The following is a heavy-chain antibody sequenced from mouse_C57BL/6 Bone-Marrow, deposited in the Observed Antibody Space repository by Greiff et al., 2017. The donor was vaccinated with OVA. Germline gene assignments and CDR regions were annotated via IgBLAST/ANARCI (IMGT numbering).Heavy chain of an antibody. J-gene: IGHJ1*03. Sequence: EVMLVESGGDLVKPGGSLKLSCAASGFTFSSYGMSWVRQTPDKRLEWVATISSGGSYTYYPDSVKGRFTISRDNAKNTLYLQMSSLKSEDTAMYYCARARAYWYFDVWGTGTTVTVSS. D-gene: IGHD3-1*01. CDR3: ARARAYWYFDV. V-gene: IGHV5-6*01. CDR2: ISSGGSYT. CDR1: GFTFSSYG.